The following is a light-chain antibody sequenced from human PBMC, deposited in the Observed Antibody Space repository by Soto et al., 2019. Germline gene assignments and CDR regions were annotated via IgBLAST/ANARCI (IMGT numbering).Light chain of an antibody. V-gene: IGLV3-1*01. CDR2: QDR. Sequence: YELTQPPSVSVSPGQTASITCSGDKLGDKYACWYQQKPGQSPVVVIYQDRKRPSGIPERFSGSNSGNTATLTISGTQAVDEADYYCQAWDSSTVLFGGGTQLTVL. CDR1: KLGDKY. CDR3: QAWDSSTVL. J-gene: IGLJ2*01.